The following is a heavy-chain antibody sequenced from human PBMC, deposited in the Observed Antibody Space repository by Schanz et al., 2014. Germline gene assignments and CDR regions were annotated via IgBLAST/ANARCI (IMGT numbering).Heavy chain of an antibody. J-gene: IGHJ4*02. Sequence: GQLLESGGGLIQPGGSLRLSCAASGFTLSSYAMHWVRQAPGKGLEWVAVISYDGSNKYYADSVKGRFTISRDNSKNTLYLQMNTLRAEDTAVYYCAKQIHYDILTVTRNWGQGTLVTVSS. CDR2: ISYDGSNK. CDR3: AKQIHYDILTVTRN. D-gene: IGHD3-9*01. CDR1: GFTLSSYA. V-gene: IGHV3-30-3*01.